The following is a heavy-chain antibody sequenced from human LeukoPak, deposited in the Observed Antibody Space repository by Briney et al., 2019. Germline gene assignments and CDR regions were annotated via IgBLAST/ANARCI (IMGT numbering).Heavy chain of an antibody. V-gene: IGHV3-74*01. J-gene: IGHJ2*01. Sequence: PGGSLRLSCAASGFTFSSYWMHWVRQAPGEGLVWVSRLKSDVSSRSYADSVKGRFTISRDNAKNTLYLQMNSLRAEDTAVYYCARGLWSTGFDLWGRGTLVTVSS. CDR2: LKSDVSSR. CDR3: ARGLWSTGFDL. CDR1: GFTFSSYW. D-gene: IGHD5-18*01.